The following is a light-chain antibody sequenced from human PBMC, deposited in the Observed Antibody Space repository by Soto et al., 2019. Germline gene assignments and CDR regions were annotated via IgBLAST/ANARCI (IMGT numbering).Light chain of an antibody. J-gene: IGKJ5*01. Sequence: IFLTQSPSTLSLSPRARATPPCEATQSVSSSYLAWYQQKPGQAPRLLIYGASSRATGIPDRFSGSGSGTEFTLTISSLESEDVAVYYCQQCHKWPRITFGQGTRLEIK. CDR2: GAS. V-gene: IGKV3-20*01. CDR3: QQCHKWPRIT. CDR1: QSVSSSY.